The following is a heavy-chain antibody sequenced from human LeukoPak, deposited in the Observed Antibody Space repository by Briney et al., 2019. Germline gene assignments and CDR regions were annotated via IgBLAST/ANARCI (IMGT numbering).Heavy chain of an antibody. V-gene: IGHV6-1*01. Sequence: SQTPSLTCAISGDSVSSNSAAWNWIRQSPSRGLEWLGRTYYRSKWYNDYAVSVKSRITINPDTSKNQLSLQLNSVTPEDTAVYYCARGVIAVAGRRLNWFDHWGQGTLVTVSS. D-gene: IGHD6-19*01. CDR1: GDSVSSNSAA. J-gene: IGHJ5*02. CDR3: ARGVIAVAGRRLNWFDH. CDR2: TYYRSKWYN.